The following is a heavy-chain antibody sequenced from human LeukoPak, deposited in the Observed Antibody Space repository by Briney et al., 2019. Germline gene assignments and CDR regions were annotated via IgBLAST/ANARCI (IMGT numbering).Heavy chain of an antibody. D-gene: IGHD6-13*01. CDR3: ARGEGTLTAAGTIDS. J-gene: IGHJ4*02. Sequence: TSETLSLTCTVSGYYIRSGFYWVWVRQPPGKGLEWIGYIYYSGRTAYNPSLKSRVTISVDTSKNQFSLKMTSVTAADTAVYYCARGEGTLTAAGTIDSWGQGTLVTVSS. V-gene: IGHV4-61*01. CDR2: IYYSGRT. CDR1: GYYIRSGFY.